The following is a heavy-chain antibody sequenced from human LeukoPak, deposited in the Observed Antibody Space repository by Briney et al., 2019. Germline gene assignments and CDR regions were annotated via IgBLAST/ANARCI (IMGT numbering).Heavy chain of an antibody. Sequence: GGSLRLSCAASGFTFSSHWMHWVRQAPGKGLVWVSRINSDGSSTSYADSVKGRFTISRDNAKNTLYLQMNSLRAEDTAVYYCARILDYYYGMDVWGQGTTVTVSS. CDR1: GFTFSSHW. J-gene: IGHJ6*02. CDR3: ARILDYYYGMDV. V-gene: IGHV3-74*01. CDR2: INSDGSST.